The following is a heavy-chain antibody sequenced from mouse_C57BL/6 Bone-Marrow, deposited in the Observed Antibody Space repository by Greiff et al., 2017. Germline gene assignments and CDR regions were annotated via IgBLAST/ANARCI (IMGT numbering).Heavy chain of an antibody. CDR1: GYTFTGYW. Sequence: QVHVKQSGAELMKPGASVKLSCKATGYTFTGYWIEWVKQRPGHGLEWIGEILPGSGSTNYNEKFKGKATFTADTSSNTAYMQLSSLTTEDSAIYYCTWAYYGNYVYYAMDYWGQGTSVTVSS. CDR2: ILPGSGST. J-gene: IGHJ4*01. CDR3: TWAYYGNYVYYAMDY. D-gene: IGHD2-10*01. V-gene: IGHV1-9*01.